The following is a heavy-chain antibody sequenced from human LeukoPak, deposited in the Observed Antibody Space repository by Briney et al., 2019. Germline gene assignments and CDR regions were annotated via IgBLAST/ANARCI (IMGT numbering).Heavy chain of an antibody. CDR1: GGSISSGDYY. V-gene: IGHV4-30-4*01. J-gene: IGHJ6*04. D-gene: IGHD6-13*01. Sequence: SETLSLTCTVSGGSISSGDYYWRWSRQPPGKGLEWIGYIYYSGSTYYNPSLKSRVTISVDTSKNQFSLKLSSVTAADTAVYYCASTEAASYYYGMDVWGKGTTGTVS. CDR2: IYYSGST. CDR3: ASTEAASYYYGMDV.